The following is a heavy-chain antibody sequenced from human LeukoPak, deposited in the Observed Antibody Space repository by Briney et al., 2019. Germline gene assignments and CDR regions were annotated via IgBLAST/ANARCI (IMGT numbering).Heavy chain of an antibody. V-gene: IGHV4-59*01. CDR2: IYYSGST. CDR1: GGSISSYY. Sequence: SETLSLTCTVSGGSISSYYWSWIRQPPGRGLEWIGYIYYSGSTNYNPSLKSRVTISVDTSKNQFSLKLSSVTAADTAVYYCARDRGSGWFDPWGQGTLVTDSS. CDR3: ARDRGSGWFDP. J-gene: IGHJ5*02.